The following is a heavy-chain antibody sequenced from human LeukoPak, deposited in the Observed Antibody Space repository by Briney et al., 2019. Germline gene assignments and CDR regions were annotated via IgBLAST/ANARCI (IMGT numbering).Heavy chain of an antibody. Sequence: PAGGSLRLSCAASGFTFSDSFMSWVRQAPGKGLEWVGRSRNKADSYTAEYAASAKGRFTISRDESKNSLYLQISSLETEDAAVYYCATSSWYRLAYWGQGRLVTVSS. D-gene: IGHD6-13*01. J-gene: IGHJ4*02. V-gene: IGHV3-72*01. CDR3: ATSSWYRLAY. CDR1: GFTFSDSF. CDR2: SRNKADSYTA.